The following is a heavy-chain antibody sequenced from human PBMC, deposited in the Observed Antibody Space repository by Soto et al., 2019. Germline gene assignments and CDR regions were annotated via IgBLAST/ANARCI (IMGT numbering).Heavy chain of an antibody. CDR2: IIPIFGTA. D-gene: IGHD3-22*01. Sequence: QVQLVQSGAEVKKPGSSVKVSCKASGGTFSSYAISWVRQAPGQGLEWMGGIIPIFGTANYAQKFQGRVTITADQSTSTAYRELSSLRSEDTAVYYCARSRYYYDSSCYYFQHWGQGTLVTVSS. CDR1: GGTFSSYA. V-gene: IGHV1-69*01. J-gene: IGHJ1*01. CDR3: ARSRYYYDSSCYYFQH.